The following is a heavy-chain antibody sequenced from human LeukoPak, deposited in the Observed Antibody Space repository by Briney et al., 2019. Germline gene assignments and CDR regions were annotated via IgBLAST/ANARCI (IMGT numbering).Heavy chain of an antibody. D-gene: IGHD4-17*01. CDR2: ISGSGGST. V-gene: IGHV3-23*01. Sequence: GGSLRLSCAASGFTFSSYAMSWVRQAPGKGLEWVSAISGSGGSTYYADSVKGRFTISRDNSKNTLYLQMNSLRAEDTAVYYCAKEQTTTVTTWDWFDPCGQGTLVTVSS. J-gene: IGHJ5*02. CDR1: GFTFSSYA. CDR3: AKEQTTTVTTWDWFDP.